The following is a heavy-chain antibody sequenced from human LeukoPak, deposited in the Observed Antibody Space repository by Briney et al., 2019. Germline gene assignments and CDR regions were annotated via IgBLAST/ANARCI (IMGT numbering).Heavy chain of an antibody. J-gene: IGHJ4*02. D-gene: IGHD4-23*01. V-gene: IGHV1-8*01. CDR1: GYTFTSYD. CDR2: MNPNSGNK. CDR3: ARDGRLYGGNSLDY. Sequence: VASVKVSCKASGYTFTSYDINWLRQATGQGLEWMGWMNPNSGNKGYAQKFQGRVTMTRNTSISTAYMELSSLRSEDTAVYYCARDGRLYGGNSLDYWGQGTLVTVSS.